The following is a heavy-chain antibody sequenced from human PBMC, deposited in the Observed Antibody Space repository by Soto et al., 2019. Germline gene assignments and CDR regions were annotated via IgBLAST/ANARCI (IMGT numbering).Heavy chain of an antibody. CDR2: ISGSGGST. CDR1: GFTFSSYA. J-gene: IGHJ6*02. D-gene: IGHD3-22*01. CDR3: AKDKYYDSSGYYWSSGMDV. Sequence: GGSLRLSCAASGFTFSSYAMSWVRQAPGKGLEWVSAISGSGGSTYYADSVKGRFTISRDNSKNTLYLQMNSLRAEDTAVYYCAKDKYYDSSGYYWSSGMDVWGQGTTVTVSS. V-gene: IGHV3-23*01.